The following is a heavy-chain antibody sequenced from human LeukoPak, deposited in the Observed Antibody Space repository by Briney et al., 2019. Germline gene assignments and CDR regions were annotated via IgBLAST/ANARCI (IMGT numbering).Heavy chain of an antibody. V-gene: IGHV3-30*02. CDR1: GFTFSTYP. CDR3: AKESESYDSSGSTFDY. CDR2: IRYDGSNK. Sequence: GGSLRLSCIASGFTFSTYPMHWVRQAPGKGLEWVACIRYDGSNKYYADSVKGRFTISRDDSKNTLYLQMNSLRAEDTAVYYCAKESESYDSSGSTFDYWGQGTLVTVSS. D-gene: IGHD3-22*01. J-gene: IGHJ4*02.